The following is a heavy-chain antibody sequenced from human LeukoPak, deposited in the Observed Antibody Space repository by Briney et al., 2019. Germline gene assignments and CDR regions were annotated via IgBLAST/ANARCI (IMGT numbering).Heavy chain of an antibody. CDR2: INQDGSEK. Sequence: GGSLRLSCAASGFIFSSYWMSWVRQAPGKGLEWVANINQDGSEKYYVDSVKGRFTISRDNAKNSLYLQMNSLRAEDTAVYYCAKLGLRDVWGKGTTVTVSS. D-gene: IGHD4-23*01. J-gene: IGHJ6*04. V-gene: IGHV3-7*01. CDR3: AKLGLRDV. CDR1: GFIFSSYW.